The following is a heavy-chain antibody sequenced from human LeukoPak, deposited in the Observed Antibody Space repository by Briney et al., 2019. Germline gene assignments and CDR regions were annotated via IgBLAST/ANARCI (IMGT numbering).Heavy chain of an antibody. Sequence: GGSLRLSCAASGFTFSKAWMSWVRQAPGKGLVWIGRIKSQTDGGTTDYAAPGKGRFTISRDDSKNTLYLQMNSLESEDTAVYYCTTSRRWALRGGESGGQGPLVTVSS. D-gene: IGHD3-10*01. CDR3: TTSRRWALRGGES. CDR1: GFTFSKAW. V-gene: IGHV3-15*01. J-gene: IGHJ4*02. CDR2: IKSQTDGGTT.